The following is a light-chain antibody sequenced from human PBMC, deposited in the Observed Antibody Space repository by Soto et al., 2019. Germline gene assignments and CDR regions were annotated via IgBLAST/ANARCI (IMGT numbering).Light chain of an antibody. V-gene: IGLV2-14*03. J-gene: IGLJ1*01. CDR1: SSDVGAYNY. CDR2: DVS. CDR3: FSYTTSSTYV. Sequence: QSVLAQPASVSGSPGQSITISYTGTSSDVGAYNYVSWYQQLPGKAPKLMIYDVSNRPSGVSNRFSGSKSGNTASLTISGLQAEDENDYYCFSYTTSSTYVFGTGTKVTVL.